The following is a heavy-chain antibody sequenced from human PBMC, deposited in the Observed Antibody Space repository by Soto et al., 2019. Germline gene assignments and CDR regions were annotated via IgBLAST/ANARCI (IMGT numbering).Heavy chain of an antibody. CDR3: AKDTTRSYGSDGRGFDY. CDR1: GFTFDDYA. CDR2: ISWNSGSI. V-gene: IGHV3-9*01. Sequence: GGSLRLSCAASGFTFDDYAMHWVRQAPGKGLEWVSGISWNSGSIGYADSVKGRFTISRDNAKNSLYLQMNSLRAEDTALYYCAKDTTRSYGSDGRGFDYWGQGTLVTVSS. J-gene: IGHJ4*02. D-gene: IGHD3-10*01.